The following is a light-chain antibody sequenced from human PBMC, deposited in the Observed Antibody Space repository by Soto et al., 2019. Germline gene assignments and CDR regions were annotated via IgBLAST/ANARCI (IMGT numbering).Light chain of an antibody. V-gene: IGKV1-27*01. CDR3: QSYNSAWWT. J-gene: IGKJ1*01. CDR2: EAS. Sequence: DIQMTQSPSSLSASIRYRVTITCRASQGISDYLAWYQQKPGKVPKLLIYEASTLQSGVPSRFSGSGSGTDFTLTISSLQPEDVATYYCQSYNSAWWTFGQGTKVDIK. CDR1: QGISDY.